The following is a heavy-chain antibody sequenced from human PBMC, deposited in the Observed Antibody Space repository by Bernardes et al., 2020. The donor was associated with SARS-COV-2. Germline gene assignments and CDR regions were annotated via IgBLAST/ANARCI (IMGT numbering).Heavy chain of an antibody. J-gene: IGHJ3*01. D-gene: IGHD3-16*01. CDR1: GFTFSSSA. CDR2: VNSAGTT. CDR3: ARVVSGPHVGADAFAV. V-gene: IGHV3-23*01. Sequence: GGSLRLSCAASGFTFSSSAMSWFRQTPGKGLEWFSAVNSAGTTYYADSVRGRFTAARDNSKNTLYLQMSSLRPEDTAVYYCARVVSGPHVGADAFAVWGRGTTVTVSS.